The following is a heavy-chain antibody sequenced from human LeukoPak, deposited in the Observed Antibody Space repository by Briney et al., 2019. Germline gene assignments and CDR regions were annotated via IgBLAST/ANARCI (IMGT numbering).Heavy chain of an antibody. V-gene: IGHV4-61*05. CDR3: ARAFHGSGSYYNVENHYYYYMDV. Sequence: SETLSLTCTVSGASISSSSYFWGWIRQPPGKGLEWIGYIYYSGSTNYNPSLKSRVTISVDTSKNQFSLKLSSVTAADTAVYYCARAFHGSGSYYNVENHYYYYMDVWGKGTTVTVSS. CDR2: IYYSGST. CDR1: GASISSSSYF. J-gene: IGHJ6*03. D-gene: IGHD3-10*01.